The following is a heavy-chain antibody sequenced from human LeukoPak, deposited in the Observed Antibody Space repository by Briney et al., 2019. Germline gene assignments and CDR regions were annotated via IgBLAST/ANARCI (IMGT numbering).Heavy chain of an antibody. J-gene: IGHJ3*02. D-gene: IGHD2-2*01. Sequence: GGSLRLSCAASGFTFSSYEMNWVRQAPGKGLEWVSYISSSGSTIYYADSVKGRFTISRDNSKNTLYLQMNSLRVEDTAVYYCARYCSSASCYLSRGVAAFDIWGQGTMVTVSS. CDR2: ISSSGSTI. CDR1: GFTFSSYE. CDR3: ARYCSSASCYLSRGVAAFDI. V-gene: IGHV3-48*03.